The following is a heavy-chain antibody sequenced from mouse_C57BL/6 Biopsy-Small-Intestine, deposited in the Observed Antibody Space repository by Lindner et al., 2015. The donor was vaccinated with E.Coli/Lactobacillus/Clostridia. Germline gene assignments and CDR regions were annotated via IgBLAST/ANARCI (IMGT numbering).Heavy chain of an antibody. V-gene: IGHV1-66*01. CDR1: GYSFTSYY. J-gene: IGHJ4*01. D-gene: IGHD1-1*01. Sequence: VQLQESGPELVKPGASVKISCKASGYSFTSYYIHWVKQRPGQGLEWIGWIYPGSGNTKYNEKFKGKATLTADTSSSTAYMQLSSLTSEDSAVYYCARMDYGSSPYAMDYWGQGTSVTVSS. CDR3: ARMDYGSSPYAMDY. CDR2: IYPGSGNT.